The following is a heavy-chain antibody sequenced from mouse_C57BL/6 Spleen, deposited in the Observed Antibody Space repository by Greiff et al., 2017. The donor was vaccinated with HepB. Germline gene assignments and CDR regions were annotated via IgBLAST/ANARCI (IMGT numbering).Heavy chain of an antibody. Sequence: QVQLKQSGAELVKPGASVKISCKASGYAFSSYWMNWVKQRPGKGLEWIGQIYPGDGDTNYNGKFKGKATLTADKSSSTAYMQLSSLTSEDSAVYFCARSARLLRYFDVWGTGTTVTVSS. V-gene: IGHV1-80*01. D-gene: IGHD1-1*01. CDR1: GYAFSSYW. J-gene: IGHJ1*03. CDR2: IYPGDGDT. CDR3: ARSARLLRYFDV.